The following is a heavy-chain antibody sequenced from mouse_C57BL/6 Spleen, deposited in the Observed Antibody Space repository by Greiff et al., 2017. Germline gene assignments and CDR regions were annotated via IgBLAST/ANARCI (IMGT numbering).Heavy chain of an antibody. D-gene: IGHD2-3*01. CDR3: ARKIYDGYPYAMDY. V-gene: IGHV1-69*01. Sequence: QVQLQQPGAELVMPGASVKLSCKASGYTFTSYWMHWVQQRPGQGLEWIGEIDPSASYTNYNQKFKGKSTLTVDKSSSTAYMQLSSLTSEDSAVYYCARKIYDGYPYAMDYWGQGTSVTVAS. CDR2: IDPSASYT. CDR1: GYTFTSYW. J-gene: IGHJ4*01.